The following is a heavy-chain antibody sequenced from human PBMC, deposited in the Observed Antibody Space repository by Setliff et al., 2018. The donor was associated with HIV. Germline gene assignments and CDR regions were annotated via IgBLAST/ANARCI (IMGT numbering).Heavy chain of an antibody. V-gene: IGHV4-31*03. J-gene: IGHJ5*01. D-gene: IGHD2-21*01. CDR2: MSKRGTY. CDR3: ARDAVEASIPGGWFDS. Sequence: PSETLSLTCTVSGGSVSSGAYFWSWIRQHPGKGLEWMGYMSKRGTYIINPSLESRMTMSVDTSKNQLYLRLKSVTAADTAVYFCARDAVEASIPGGWFDSWGPGTLGTVSS. CDR1: GGSVSSGAYF.